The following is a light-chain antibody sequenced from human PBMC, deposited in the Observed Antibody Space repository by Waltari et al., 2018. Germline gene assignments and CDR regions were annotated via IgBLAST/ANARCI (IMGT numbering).Light chain of an antibody. J-gene: IGLJ1*01. CDR3: CSYVGRYV. V-gene: IGLV2-11*01. Sequence: HHHPRTAHRLLLYGVNKRPSGVPDRFSGSKSDNTASLTISGVQADDEADYYCCSYVGRYVFGTGTKVTIL. CDR2: GVN.